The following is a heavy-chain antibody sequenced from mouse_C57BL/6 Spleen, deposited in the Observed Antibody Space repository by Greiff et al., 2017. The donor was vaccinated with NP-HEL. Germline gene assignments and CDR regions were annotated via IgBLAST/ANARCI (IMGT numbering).Heavy chain of an antibody. CDR2: ISYSGSP. V-gene: IGHV3-8*01. Sequence: EVKLVESGPGLAKPSQTLSLTCSVTGYSITSDYWNWIRKFPGNKLEYMGYISYSGSPYSNPSLKSRISITRDTSKNQYYLQLNSVTTEDTATYYCARSDGSYWYFDVWGTGTTVTVSS. CDR3: ARSDGSYWYFDV. D-gene: IGHD2-3*01. CDR1: GYSITSDY. J-gene: IGHJ1*03.